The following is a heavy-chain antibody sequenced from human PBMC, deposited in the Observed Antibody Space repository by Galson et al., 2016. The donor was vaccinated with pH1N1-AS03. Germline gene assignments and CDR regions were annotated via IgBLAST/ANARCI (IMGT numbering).Heavy chain of an antibody. V-gene: IGHV4-61*02. J-gene: IGHJ4*02. CDR1: GGSISSGSYY. CDR3: ARATGGFSYGTPFFDS. CDR2: IYTSGGT. D-gene: IGHD5-18*01. Sequence: TLSLTCSISGGSISSGSYYWSWIRQSAGKGLEWIGRIYTSGGTNYNPSLKSRVTISVDTSKNQVSLKLSSVTAADTAVYYCARATGGFSYGTPFFDSWGQGTLVTVSS.